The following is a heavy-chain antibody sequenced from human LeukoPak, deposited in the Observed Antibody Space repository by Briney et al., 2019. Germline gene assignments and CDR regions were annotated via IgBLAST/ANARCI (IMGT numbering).Heavy chain of an antibody. V-gene: IGHV1-24*01. CDR2: FDPEDGET. J-gene: IGHJ5*02. CDR1: GYTLTELS. Sequence: ASEKVSCTVSGYTLTELSMHWVRQAPGKGLGRVGGFDPEDGETIYAQKFQGRVTMTEDTATVTAYMELSSLRSEDTAEYYCATTKADIVVVPAAIRRGNWFDPWGQGTLVTVSS. D-gene: IGHD2-2*02. CDR3: ATTKADIVVVPAAIRRGNWFDP.